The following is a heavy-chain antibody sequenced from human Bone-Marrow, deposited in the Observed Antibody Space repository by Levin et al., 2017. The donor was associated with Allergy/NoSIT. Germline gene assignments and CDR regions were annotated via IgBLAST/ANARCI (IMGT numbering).Heavy chain of an antibody. Sequence: ASVKVSCKASGYTLTAYYMHWVRQAPGQGLEWMGWINPNSGGTNYAQKFQGRVTMTRDTSVNTAYMELSRLRSDDTAVYYCAREAADYDFWSGSRRFDYWGQGTLVTVSS. CDR2: INPNSGGT. D-gene: IGHD3-3*01. CDR3: AREAADYDFWSGSRRFDY. J-gene: IGHJ4*02. V-gene: IGHV1-2*02. CDR1: GYTLTAYY.